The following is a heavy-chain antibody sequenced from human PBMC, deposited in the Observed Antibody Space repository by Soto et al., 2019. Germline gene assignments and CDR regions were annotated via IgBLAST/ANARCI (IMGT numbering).Heavy chain of an antibody. CDR1: GFTFSSYG. CDR2: ISYDGSNK. CDR3: AKEGDSSSWLPSPFHY. J-gene: IGHJ4*02. Sequence: GGSLRLCCAASGFTFSSYGMHWVRQAPGKGLEWVAVISYDGSNKYYADSVKGRFTISRDNSKNTLYLQMNSLRAEDTAVYYCAKEGDSSSWLPSPFHYRGQGTLVTVSS. D-gene: IGHD6-13*01. V-gene: IGHV3-30*18.